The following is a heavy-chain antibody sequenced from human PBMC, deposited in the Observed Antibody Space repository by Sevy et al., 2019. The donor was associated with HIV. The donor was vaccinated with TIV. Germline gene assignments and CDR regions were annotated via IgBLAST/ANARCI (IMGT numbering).Heavy chain of an antibody. V-gene: IGHV1-69*13. D-gene: IGHD6-19*01. Sequence: ASVKVSCKASGGTFSSYAISWVRQAHGQGLEWMGRIIPIFGTANYAQKFQGRVTITADESTSTAYMELSSLRSEDTAVYYCAIFGGPDSSGWPPRFDYWGQGTLVTVSS. CDR2: IIPIFGTA. CDR1: GGTFSSYA. CDR3: AIFGGPDSSGWPPRFDY. J-gene: IGHJ4*02.